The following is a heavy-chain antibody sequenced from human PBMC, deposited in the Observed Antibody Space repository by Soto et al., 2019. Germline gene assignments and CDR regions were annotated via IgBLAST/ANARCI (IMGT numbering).Heavy chain of an antibody. CDR3: GRGRSGQLVVFY. V-gene: IGHV1-2*02. CDR1: GYHXTGRN. CDR2: IGPASGDT. D-gene: IGHD3-10*01. Sequence: SXKMCCKASGYHXTGRNSDLVRQAPGQGPEWMGEIGPASGDTRYAQKFQGRVTMTRDTYITTVYMELNNMRPDDTAVYYCGRGRSGQLVVFYWGQGTPGPVSS. J-gene: IGHJ4*02.